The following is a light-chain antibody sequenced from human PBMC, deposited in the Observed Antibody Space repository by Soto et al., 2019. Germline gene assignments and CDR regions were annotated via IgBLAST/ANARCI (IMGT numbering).Light chain of an antibody. V-gene: IGKV3-11*01. CDR3: QQRRAWPRV. CDR2: DAS. J-gene: IGKJ4*01. CDR1: QSVGTY. Sequence: EIVLTQSPATLSLSPGDRATLSCRSSQSVGTYLVWYQQKPGQAPRLLIYDASKRAIGIPDRFSGSGSGTDFTLPISSLEPGDSAVYYCQQRRAWPRVFGGGTRME.